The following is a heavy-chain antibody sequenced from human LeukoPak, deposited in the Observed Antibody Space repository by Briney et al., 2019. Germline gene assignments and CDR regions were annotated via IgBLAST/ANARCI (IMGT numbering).Heavy chain of an antibody. CDR3: ARYGSGTYPRFDY. D-gene: IGHD3-10*01. CDR2: IYNSGST. V-gene: IGHV4-59*08. J-gene: IGHJ4*02. CDR1: GVSISGYY. Sequence: PSETLSLTCTVSGVSISGYYWSWLRQSPGKGLEWIGYIYNSGSTNYNPSLQSRVTISVDTSKNQFSLNLSSVTAADTAVYYCARYGSGTYPRFDYWGQGTLVTVSS.